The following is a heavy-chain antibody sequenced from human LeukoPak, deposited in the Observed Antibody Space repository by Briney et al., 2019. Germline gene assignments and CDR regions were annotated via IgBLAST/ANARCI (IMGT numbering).Heavy chain of an antibody. CDR1: GFTFSSYS. V-gene: IGHV3-21*01. CDR2: ISSSSSYI. Sequence: PGGSLRLSCAASGFTFSSYSMNWVRQAPGKGLEWVSSISSSSSYIYYADSVKGRFTISRDNAKNSLYLQMNSLRAEDTAVYYCARELGGIVMVRGVNDAFDIWGQGTMVTVSS. CDR3: ARELGGIVMVRGVNDAFDI. J-gene: IGHJ3*02. D-gene: IGHD3-10*01.